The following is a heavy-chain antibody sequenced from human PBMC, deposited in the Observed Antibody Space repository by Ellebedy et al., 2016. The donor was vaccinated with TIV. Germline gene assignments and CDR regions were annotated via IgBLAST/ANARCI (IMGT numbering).Heavy chain of an antibody. Sequence: GESLKISXAASGFSFSDYWVTWVRQAPGKGLEWVANIKEDGSDKYYVDSVKGRFTISRDNAKNSLYLQMNYLRADDTAVYYCARGVMVDYWGQGTLVTVSS. J-gene: IGHJ4*02. D-gene: IGHD2-8*01. V-gene: IGHV3-7*03. CDR1: GFSFSDYW. CDR2: IKEDGSDK. CDR3: ARGVMVDY.